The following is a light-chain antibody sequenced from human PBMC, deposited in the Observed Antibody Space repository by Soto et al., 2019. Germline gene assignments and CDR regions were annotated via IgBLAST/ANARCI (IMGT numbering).Light chain of an antibody. CDR2: GTS. J-gene: IGKJ3*01. CDR1: QSVSSTY. Sequence: EIVLTQSPGTLSLSPGERATLSCRASQSVSSTYFAWYQQKPGQAPSLLIYGTSNRATGIPDRFSGSGSGTDFTLTISRLEPEDFAVYYCQQFETFGPGTKVDIK. CDR3: QQFET. V-gene: IGKV3-20*01.